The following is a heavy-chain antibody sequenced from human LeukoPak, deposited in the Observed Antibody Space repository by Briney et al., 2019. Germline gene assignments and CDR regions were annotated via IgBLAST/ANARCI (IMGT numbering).Heavy chain of an antibody. CDR1: AFTFSSYW. Sequence: GGSLRLSCAASAFTFSSYWMHWVRQAPGKGLEWVSRIKGDGSSINYADSVEGRFTISRDNAKNTVYLQMNSLRVEDTAVYYCARGALYMYYFDYWGQGTLVTVSS. J-gene: IGHJ4*02. CDR2: IKGDGSSI. V-gene: IGHV3-74*01. D-gene: IGHD3-10*01. CDR3: ARGALYMYYFDY.